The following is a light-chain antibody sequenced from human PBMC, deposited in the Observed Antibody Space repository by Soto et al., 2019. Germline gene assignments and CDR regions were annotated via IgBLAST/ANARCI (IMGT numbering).Light chain of an antibody. V-gene: IGLV1-40*01. J-gene: IGLJ3*02. CDR2: GNS. CDR3: QSYDSSLSGWM. CDR1: SSNIGAGYD. Sequence: QAVVTQPPSVSGAPGQRVTISCTGSSSNIGAGYDVHWYQQLPGTAPKLLIYGNSNRPSGVPDRFSGSKSGTSASLAITGLQAEDEADYYCQSYDSSLSGWMFGGGTKVTVL.